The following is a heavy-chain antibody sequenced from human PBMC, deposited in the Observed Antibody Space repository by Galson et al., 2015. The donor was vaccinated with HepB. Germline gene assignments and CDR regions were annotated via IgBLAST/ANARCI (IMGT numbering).Heavy chain of an antibody. J-gene: IGHJ6*02. CDR1: GDTVSSNSAV. V-gene: IGHV6-1*01. CDR2: TYYRSRWYK. CDR3: AYGVDV. Sequence: CPIPGDTVSSNSAVWNWIRQAPSRGREWLGRTYYRSRWYKDYALFVKSRITINADTSRNQTSLQLNSMTPEDTAVYYCAYGVDVWGQGTTVTVSS.